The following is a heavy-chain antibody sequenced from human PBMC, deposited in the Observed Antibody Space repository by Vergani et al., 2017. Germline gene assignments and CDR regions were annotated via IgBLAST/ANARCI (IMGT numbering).Heavy chain of an antibody. J-gene: IGHJ4*02. Sequence: QVQLVQSGAEVKKPGASVKVSCKASGYTFTSYDINWVRQATGQGLEWMGWMNPNSGNTGYAQKFQGRVTITRNTSKSTAYMELSSLRSEDAAMYCCATGAPEYYDYVGGSYRYAARSFDYWGQGTLVTVSS. V-gene: IGHV1-8*03. CDR2: MNPNSGNT. D-gene: IGHD3-16*02. CDR3: ATGAPEYYDYVGGSYRYAARSFDY. CDR1: GYTFTSYD.